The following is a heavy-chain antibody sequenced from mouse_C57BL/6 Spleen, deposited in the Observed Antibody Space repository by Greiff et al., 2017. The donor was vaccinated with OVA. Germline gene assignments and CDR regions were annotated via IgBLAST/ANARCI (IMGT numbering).Heavy chain of an antibody. J-gene: IGHJ4*01. CDR1: GFNITDDY. CDR2: IDPENGDT. V-gene: IGHV14-4*01. Sequence: EVQLQESGAELVRPGASVKLSCTASGFNITDDYMHWVKQRPEQGLEWIGWIDPENGDTEYASKFQGKATITADTSSNTAYLQLSSLTSEDTAVYYCTTRGQLRLRAMDYWGQGTSVTVSS. D-gene: IGHD3-2*02. CDR3: TTRGQLRLRAMDY.